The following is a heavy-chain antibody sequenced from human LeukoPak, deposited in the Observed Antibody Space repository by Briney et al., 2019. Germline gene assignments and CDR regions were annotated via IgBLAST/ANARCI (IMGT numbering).Heavy chain of an antibody. J-gene: IGHJ4*02. D-gene: IGHD7-27*01. CDR2: IYYSGST. CDR3: ASLAGGLDY. V-gene: IGHV4-39*01. CDR1: GGSISSSSYY. Sequence: SETLSLTCTVSGGSISSSSYYWGWIRQPLGKGLEWIGSIYYSGSTYYNPSLKSRVTISVDTSKNQFSLKLSSVTAADRAVYYCASLAGGLDYWGQGTLVTVSS.